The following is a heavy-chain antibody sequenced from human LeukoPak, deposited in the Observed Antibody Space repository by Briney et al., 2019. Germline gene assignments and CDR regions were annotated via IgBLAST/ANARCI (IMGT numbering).Heavy chain of an antibody. J-gene: IGHJ6*04. CDR1: GFTFSGSA. CDR3: TSPVYCSGGSCYRGDYYYGMDV. V-gene: IGHV3-73*01. CDR2: IRSKANSYAT. Sequence: VGSLRLSCAASGFTFSGSAMHWVRQASGKGLEWVGRIRSKANSYATAYAASVKGRFTISRDDSKNTAYLQMNSLKTEDTAVYYCTSPVYCSGGSCYRGDYYYGMDVWGKGTTVTVSS. D-gene: IGHD2-15*01.